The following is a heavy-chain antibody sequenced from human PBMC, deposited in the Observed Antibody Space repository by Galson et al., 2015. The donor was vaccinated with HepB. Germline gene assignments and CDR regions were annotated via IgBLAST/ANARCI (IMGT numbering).Heavy chain of an antibody. Sequence: SLRLSCAASGFTFSSYWMSWVRQAPGKGLEWVANIKQDGSEKYYVDSVKGRFTISRDNAKNSLYLQMNSLRAEDTAVYYCATQRVTYYDYIWGSPYQPYYYYMDVWGKGTTVTVSS. J-gene: IGHJ6*03. V-gene: IGHV3-7*01. CDR1: GFTFSSYW. CDR2: IKQDGSEK. D-gene: IGHD3-16*01. CDR3: ATQRVTYYDYIWGSPYQPYYYYMDV.